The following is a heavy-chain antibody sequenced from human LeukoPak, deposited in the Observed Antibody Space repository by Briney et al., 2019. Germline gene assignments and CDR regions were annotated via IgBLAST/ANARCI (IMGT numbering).Heavy chain of an antibody. CDR3: TRDRPTGASRVFVVQ. V-gene: IGHV3-7*01. D-gene: IGHD3-3*01. J-gene: IGHJ4*02. CDR2: IRQDGGEK. Sequence: GGSLRLSCAASGIRFTTHWMNWVRQAPGKGLEWVASIRQDGGEKKYVDSVKGRFTISRDLAQNSLFLQMNSLRAEDTAVYYCTRDRPTGASRVFVVQWGQGTLVTVSS. CDR1: GIRFTTHW.